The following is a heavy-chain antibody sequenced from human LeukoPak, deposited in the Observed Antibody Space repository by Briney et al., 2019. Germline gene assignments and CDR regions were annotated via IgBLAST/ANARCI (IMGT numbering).Heavy chain of an antibody. Sequence: GASVKVSCKASGYTFTGHYMHWVRQAPGQGLEWMGWINPKNAGTNFAQRFQGRVTMTRDTSISTVYMELSRLRSDDTALYYCAKAFLPGSSTSCPMADWGQGTLVTVSS. CDR2: INPKNAGT. CDR1: GYTFTGHY. CDR3: AKAFLPGSSTSCPMAD. V-gene: IGHV1-2*02. J-gene: IGHJ4*02. D-gene: IGHD2-2*01.